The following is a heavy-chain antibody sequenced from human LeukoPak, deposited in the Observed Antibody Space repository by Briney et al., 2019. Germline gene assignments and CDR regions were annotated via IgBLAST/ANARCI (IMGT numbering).Heavy chain of an antibody. CDR1: GGTFSSYA. Sequence: ASVKVSCKASGGTFSSYAISWVRQAPGQGLEWMGGIIPIFGTANYAQKFQGRVTITTDKSTSTAYMELSSLRSEDTAVYYCARKGGNDAFDIWGQGTMVTVSS. D-gene: IGHD4-23*01. CDR2: IIPIFGTA. V-gene: IGHV1-69*05. J-gene: IGHJ3*02. CDR3: ARKGGNDAFDI.